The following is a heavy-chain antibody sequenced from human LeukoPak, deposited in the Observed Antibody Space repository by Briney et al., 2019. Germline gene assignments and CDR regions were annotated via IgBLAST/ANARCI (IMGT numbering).Heavy chain of an antibody. V-gene: IGHV1-69*06. CDR1: GGTFGSYA. Sequence: SVKVSCKASGGTFGSYAISWVRQAPGQGLEWMGGIIPIFGTANYAQKFQGRVTITADKSTSTAYMQLSSLRSEDTAVYYCARDSARERGLWFDPWGQGTLVTVSS. CDR3: ARDSARERGLWFDP. CDR2: IIPIFGTA. D-gene: IGHD3-16*01. J-gene: IGHJ5*02.